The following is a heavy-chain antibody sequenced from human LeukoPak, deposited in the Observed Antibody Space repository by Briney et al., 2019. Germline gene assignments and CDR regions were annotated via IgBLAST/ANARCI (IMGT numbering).Heavy chain of an antibody. Sequence: GASVTVSCKVSGYSLTELSMHWVRQAPGKGVEWMGSFDPENGETLYAQEFQGRVTLTEDTSADTAYLELSSLRSEDTALYYCTRSAVVLPYYFDYWGQGTLVTVSS. CDR3: TRSAVVLPYYFDY. V-gene: IGHV1-24*01. J-gene: IGHJ4*02. CDR1: GYSLTELS. CDR2: FDPENGET. D-gene: IGHD3-22*01.